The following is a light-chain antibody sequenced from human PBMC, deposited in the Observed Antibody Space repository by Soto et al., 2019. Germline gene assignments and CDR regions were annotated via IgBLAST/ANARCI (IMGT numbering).Light chain of an antibody. CDR3: HHYDSSPPYT. V-gene: IGKV3-20*01. CDR1: RSFSSSY. CDR2: AAS. Sequence: EIVLTQSPGTLSLSPGERATLSCRASRSFSSSYLAWYQHKVGQAPRLLIYAASPRATGIPDRFSGSGSATDFTLTISRLEPEDSAVYYCHHYDSSPPYTFGQGTKLEIK. J-gene: IGKJ2*01.